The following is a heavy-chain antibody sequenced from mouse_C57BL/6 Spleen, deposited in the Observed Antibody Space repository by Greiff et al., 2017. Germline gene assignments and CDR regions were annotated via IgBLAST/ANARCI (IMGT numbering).Heavy chain of an antibody. V-gene: IGHV1-15*01. CDR2: INPDTGGT. Sequence: VQLQQSGAELVRPGASVTLSCKASGYTFTDYEMHWVKQTPVHGLEWIGAINPDTGGTAYNQKFKGKAILTADKSSSTAYMVLRSLTSEDSAVCYCTGKGIHDGYFAYWGQGTPLTVSS. CDR1: GYTFTDYE. D-gene: IGHD2-3*01. J-gene: IGHJ2*01. CDR3: TGKGIHDGYFAY.